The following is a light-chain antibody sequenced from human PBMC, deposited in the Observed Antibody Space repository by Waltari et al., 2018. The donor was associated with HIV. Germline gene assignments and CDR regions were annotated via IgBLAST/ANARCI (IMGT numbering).Light chain of an antibody. Sequence: DIQMTQSPSALSASLGDNVVITCRPSQAISTYLNWYQQKSNKAPVLLVYSAYKLQSWAPSRFRGAGSGRDFSLSITGLQTEDFAKYFCQQSYDSPFNFGPGT. CDR2: SAY. V-gene: IGKV1-39*01. J-gene: IGKJ3*01. CDR3: QQSYDSPFN. CDR1: QAISTY.